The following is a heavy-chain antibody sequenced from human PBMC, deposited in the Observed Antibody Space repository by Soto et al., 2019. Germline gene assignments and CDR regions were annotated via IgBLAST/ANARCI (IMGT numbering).Heavy chain of an antibody. J-gene: IGHJ4*02. V-gene: IGHV1-69*02. CDR3: ARLGVNSGYDL. D-gene: IGHD5-12*01. CDR1: GGTFSSYT. CDR2: IIPSLGRA. Sequence: QVQLVQSGAEVKKPGSSVKVSCNASGGTFSSYTITWVRQSPGQGLEWMGRIIPSLGRANYAQKFQGRVTITADKSTSTPYMELSSLRSEDTAVYYCARLGVNSGYDLWGQGTMVTVSS.